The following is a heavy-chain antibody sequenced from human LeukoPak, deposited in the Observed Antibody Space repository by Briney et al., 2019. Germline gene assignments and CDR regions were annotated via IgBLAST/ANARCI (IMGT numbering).Heavy chain of an antibody. D-gene: IGHD6-19*01. V-gene: IGHV3-7*01. CDR2: MKLDGGDK. Sequence: GGSLRLSCAASRFAFSSYWMSWVRQAPGKGLEWVANMKLDGGDKYYVGPVKGRFTISGDNAKNSLYLQINSLRADDTAVYYCARGSRGAFDIWGQGTMVTVSS. CDR1: RFAFSSYW. J-gene: IGHJ3*02. CDR3: ARGSRGAFDI.